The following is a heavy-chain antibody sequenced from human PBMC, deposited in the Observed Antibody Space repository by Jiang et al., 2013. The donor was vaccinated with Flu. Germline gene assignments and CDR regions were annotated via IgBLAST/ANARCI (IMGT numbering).Heavy chain of an antibody. Sequence: SLTCTVSGGSISSGDYYWSWIRQPPGKGLEWIGYIYYSGSTYYNPSLKSRVTISVDTSKNQFSLKLSSVTAADTAVYYCAREGAPRAYCGGDCWGVLGYWGQGTLVTVSS. D-gene: IGHD2-21*02. CDR1: GGSISSGDYY. CDR2: IYYSGST. J-gene: IGHJ4*02. CDR3: AREGAPRAYCGGDCWGVLGY. V-gene: IGHV4-30-4*08.